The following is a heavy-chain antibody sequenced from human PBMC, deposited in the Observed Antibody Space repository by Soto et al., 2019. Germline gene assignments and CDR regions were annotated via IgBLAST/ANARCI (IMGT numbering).Heavy chain of an antibody. V-gene: IGHV4-59*08. J-gene: IGHJ6*02. Sequence: QVQLQESGPGLVKPSETLSLTCTVSGDSTSSHNWGWIRQPPGKRLEWIGYIRSSGGTSYNPSLKSRVTMSADTSTKQHSLRLSSVSAADTAVYYCVKQGIGVLRGRVDVLGQGTTVTVSS. CDR2: IRSSGGT. CDR3: VKQGIGVLRGRVDV. D-gene: IGHD1-26*01. CDR1: GDSTSSHN.